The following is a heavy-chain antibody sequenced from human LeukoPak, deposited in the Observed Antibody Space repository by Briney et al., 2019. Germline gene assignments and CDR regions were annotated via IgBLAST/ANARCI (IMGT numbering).Heavy chain of an antibody. CDR2: ISAYNGNT. Sequence: ASTKVSCKASGYTFTSYGISWVRQAPGQGLEWMGWISAYNGNTNYAQKLQGRVTMTTDTSTSTAYMELRSLRSDDTAVYYCARAVVVPAAIEYYFDYWGQGTLVTVSS. CDR3: ARAVVVPAAIEYYFDY. D-gene: IGHD2-2*01. CDR1: GYTFTSYG. V-gene: IGHV1-18*01. J-gene: IGHJ4*02.